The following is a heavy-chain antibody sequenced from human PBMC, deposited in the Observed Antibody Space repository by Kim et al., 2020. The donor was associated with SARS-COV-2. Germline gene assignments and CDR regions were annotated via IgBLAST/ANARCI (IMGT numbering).Heavy chain of an antibody. V-gene: IGHV5-51*01. Sequence: GESLKISCKGSGYSFTSYWIGWVRQMPGKGLEWMGIIYPGDSDTRYSPSFQGQVTISADKSISTAYLQWSSLKASDTAMYYCARPRSSGPTPYYFDYWGQGTLVTVSS. CDR1: GYSFTSYW. CDR3: ARPRSSGPTPYYFDY. CDR2: IYPGDSDT. D-gene: IGHD3-22*01. J-gene: IGHJ4*02.